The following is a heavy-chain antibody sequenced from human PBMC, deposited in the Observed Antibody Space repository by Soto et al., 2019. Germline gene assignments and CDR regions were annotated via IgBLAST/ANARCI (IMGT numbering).Heavy chain of an antibody. CDR1: GYTFTSYG. CDR3: ARDGDYYDSSGYYPRGWFDP. J-gene: IGHJ5*02. Sequence: QVQLVQSGAEVKKPGASVKVSCKASGYTFTSYGISWVRQAPGQGLEWMGWISAYNGNTNYAQKLQGRVTMTTDTSTSTAYMELRSLRSDDTAVYYCARDGDYYDSSGYYPRGWFDPWGQGTLVTVSS. D-gene: IGHD3-22*01. V-gene: IGHV1-18*01. CDR2: ISAYNGNT.